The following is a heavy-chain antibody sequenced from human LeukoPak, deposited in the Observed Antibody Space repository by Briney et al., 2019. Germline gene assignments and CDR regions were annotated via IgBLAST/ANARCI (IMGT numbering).Heavy chain of an antibody. J-gene: IGHJ4*02. CDR1: GGTFSSYA. V-gene: IGHV1-69*13. Sequence: ASVKVSCKASGGTFSSYAISWVRQAPGQGLEWMGGIIPIFGTANYAQKFQGRVTITAGESTSTAYMELSSLRSEDTAVYYCARDTDILTGYFDYWGQGTLVTVSS. CDR3: ARDTDILTGYFDY. CDR2: IIPIFGTA. D-gene: IGHD3-9*01.